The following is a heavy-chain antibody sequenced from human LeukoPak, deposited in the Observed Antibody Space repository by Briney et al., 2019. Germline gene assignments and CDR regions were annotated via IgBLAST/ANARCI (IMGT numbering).Heavy chain of an antibody. V-gene: IGHV3-7*01. CDR1: GFTFSLYW. Sequence: GGSLRLSCAASGFTFSLYWMTWVRQSPGKGLEWVADINPDGSQKYSVDSVKGRFTISRDNAKNSMFLQMNSLRADDTVTYYCVRQLIRFWFDPWGQGTRVTVSS. D-gene: IGHD2-21*01. J-gene: IGHJ5*02. CDR3: VRQLIRFWFDP. CDR2: INPDGSQK.